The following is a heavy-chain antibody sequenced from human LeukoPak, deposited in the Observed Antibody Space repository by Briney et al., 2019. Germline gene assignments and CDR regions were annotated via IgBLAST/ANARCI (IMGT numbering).Heavy chain of an antibody. D-gene: IGHD4-17*01. CDR1: GSSLTTSGVA. Sequence: SGPTLVNPTQTLTLTCTFSGSSLTTSGVAVGWIRQPPGKALEWLALIYWDDDKRYSPSLKSRLTITKDTSKNQVVLTMTNMDPVDTATYYCAKGTTVTAASDYWGQGTLVTVSS. CDR2: IYWDDDK. CDR3: AKGTTVTAASDY. V-gene: IGHV2-5*02. J-gene: IGHJ4*02.